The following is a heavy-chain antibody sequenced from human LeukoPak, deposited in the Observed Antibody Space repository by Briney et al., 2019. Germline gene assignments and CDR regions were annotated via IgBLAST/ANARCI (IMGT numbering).Heavy chain of an antibody. D-gene: IGHD2-8*01. V-gene: IGHV1-18*01. J-gene: IGHJ5*02. CDR3: ARDWAYCTNGVCGQNWFDR. CDR2: ISAYNGNT. Sequence: ASVKVSCKASGYTFTSYGISWVRQAPGQGLEWMGWISAYNGNTNYAQKLQGRVTMTTDTSTSTAYMELRSLRSDDTAVYYCARDWAYCTNGVCGQNWFDRWGQGTLITVSS. CDR1: GYTFTSYG.